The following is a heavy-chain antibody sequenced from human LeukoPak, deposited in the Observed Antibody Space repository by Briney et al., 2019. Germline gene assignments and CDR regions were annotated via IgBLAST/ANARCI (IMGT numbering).Heavy chain of an antibody. V-gene: IGHV5-51*01. Sequence: GESLKISCKGSGYSFTSYWIGWVRQMPGKGLEWMGIIYPGDSDTRYRPSFQGQVTISAEKSISTAYLQWSSLRASDTVMYYCARPDYYDSSGYSDYWGQGTLVTVSS. D-gene: IGHD3-22*01. CDR2: IYPGDSDT. CDR1: GYSFTSYW. J-gene: IGHJ4*02. CDR3: ARPDYYDSSGYSDY.